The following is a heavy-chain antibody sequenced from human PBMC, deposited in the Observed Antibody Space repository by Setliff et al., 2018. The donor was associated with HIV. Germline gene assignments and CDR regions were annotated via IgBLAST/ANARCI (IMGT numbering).Heavy chain of an antibody. Sequence: SVKVSCKTSGDSFSNYAITWVRQAPGQGLEWMGGIVPKFGTPNYAERFQGRVTITADESTSTAYMELRNLRSDDTAVYYCAVSWYTTGRGDYWGPGTQVTVSS. CDR2: IVPKFGTP. CDR3: AVSWYTTGRGDY. D-gene: IGHD3-10*01. V-gene: IGHV1-69*13. J-gene: IGHJ4*02. CDR1: GDSFSNYA.